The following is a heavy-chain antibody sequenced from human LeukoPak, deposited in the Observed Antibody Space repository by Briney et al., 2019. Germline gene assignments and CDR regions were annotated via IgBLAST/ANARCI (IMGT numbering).Heavy chain of an antibody. Sequence: ASVKVSCKASGYTFTSHSINWLRQAPGQGLEWMGWITTNTGNPTYAQGFTGRFVFSLDTSVSTAYLQISSLKAEDTAVYYCPRDASTIRFDYWGQGTLVTVSS. CDR1: GYTFTSHS. CDR2: ITTNTGNP. CDR3: PRDASTIRFDY. V-gene: IGHV7-4-1*02. J-gene: IGHJ4*02. D-gene: IGHD5-24*01.